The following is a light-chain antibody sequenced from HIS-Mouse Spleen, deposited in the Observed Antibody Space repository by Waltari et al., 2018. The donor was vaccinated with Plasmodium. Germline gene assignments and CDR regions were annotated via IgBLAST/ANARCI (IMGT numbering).Light chain of an antibody. J-gene: IGLJ3*02. CDR2: EES. Sequence: SYELTQPPSVSVSPGQTARSTCSGDALPKKCAYWYQQKSGQAPVLVIYEESKRHSGIPEGFSGSSSGKMATLTISGAQVEDEADYYCYSTDSSGNHRVFGGGTKLTVL. CDR3: YSTDSSGNHRV. V-gene: IGLV3-10*01. CDR1: ALPKKC.